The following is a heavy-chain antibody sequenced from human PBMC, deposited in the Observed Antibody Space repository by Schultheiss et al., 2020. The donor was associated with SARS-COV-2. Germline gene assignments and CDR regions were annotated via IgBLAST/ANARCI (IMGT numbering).Heavy chain of an antibody. Sequence: GGSLRLSCAASGFTFSDYYMSWIRQAPGKGLEWVSYISSSSSYTNYADSVKGRFTISRDNAKNSLYLQMNSLRAEDTAVYYCARDLRTAAVGTNGAFDLWGPGTMVTVSS. V-gene: IGHV3-11*06. CDR2: ISSSSSYT. CDR3: ARDLRTAAVGTNGAFDL. J-gene: IGHJ3*01. CDR1: GFTFSDYY. D-gene: IGHD6-13*01.